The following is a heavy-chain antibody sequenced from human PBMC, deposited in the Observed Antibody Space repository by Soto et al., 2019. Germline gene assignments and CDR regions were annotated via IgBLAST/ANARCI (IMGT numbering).Heavy chain of an antibody. J-gene: IGHJ4*02. Sequence: QLQLQESGSGLVKPSQTLSLTCAVSGGSISRGGYSWSWIRQPPEKGLEWIGYIYHSGSTYYNPSLKSRVTRSVDRSKNQFSLKLSSVTAADTAVYYCARAGGLGAVAVDYWGQGTLVTVSS. CDR3: ARAGGLGAVAVDY. CDR1: GGSISRGGYS. CDR2: IYHSGST. D-gene: IGHD6-19*01. V-gene: IGHV4-30-2*01.